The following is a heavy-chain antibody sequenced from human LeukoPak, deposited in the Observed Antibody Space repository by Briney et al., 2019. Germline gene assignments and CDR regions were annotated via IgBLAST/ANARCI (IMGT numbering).Heavy chain of an antibody. V-gene: IGHV4-59*08. D-gene: IGHD3-22*01. Sequence: SETLSLTCTISGGSISSYYWSWIRQPPEKGLEWIGYVYYSGSTNYNPSLKSRVTISVDTSKNQFSLKLSSVTAADTAVYYCARRQYYYDSSGYYAHDAFDIWGQGTMVTVSS. CDR2: VYYSGST. CDR3: ARRQYYYDSSGYYAHDAFDI. J-gene: IGHJ3*02. CDR1: GGSISSYY.